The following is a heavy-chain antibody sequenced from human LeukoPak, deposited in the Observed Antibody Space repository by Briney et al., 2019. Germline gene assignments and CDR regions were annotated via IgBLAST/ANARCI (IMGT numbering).Heavy chain of an antibody. D-gene: IGHD6-13*01. J-gene: IGHJ6*02. CDR1: GYTFTDYY. V-gene: IGHV1-2*02. CDR3: ARVRIGQQLDKYYYYAMDV. CDR2: INPNSGGT. Sequence: ASVKVSCKASGYTFTDYYMHWVRQAPGQGLEWMGWINPNSGGTNYAQKFQGRVTMTTDTSISTAFMEVSRLRSDDTAVYYCARVRIGQQLDKYYYYAMDVWGQGTTVTVSS.